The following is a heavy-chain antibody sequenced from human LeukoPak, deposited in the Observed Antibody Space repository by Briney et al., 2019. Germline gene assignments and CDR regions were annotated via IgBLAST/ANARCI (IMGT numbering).Heavy chain of an antibody. CDR2: ITRSGSTT. Sequence: PGGSLRLSCAASGFTFSLYEMTWVRQAPGKGLEWVSYITRSGSTTYYADSVKGRFTISRDNAKNSLYLQMNRLTTEDTAVYYCARDMAAAGDYWGQGTLVTVSS. V-gene: IGHV3-48*03. J-gene: IGHJ4*02. CDR1: GFTFSLYE. D-gene: IGHD6-13*01. CDR3: ARDMAAAGDY.